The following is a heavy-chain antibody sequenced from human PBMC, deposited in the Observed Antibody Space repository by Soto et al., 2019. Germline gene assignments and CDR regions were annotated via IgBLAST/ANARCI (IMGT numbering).Heavy chain of an antibody. J-gene: IGHJ4*02. Sequence: QLQLQESGPGLVKPSETLSLTCTVSGGSISSSSYYWGWIRQPPGQGLEWIGSIYYSGSTYYNPSLKSRVTISVDTSKNQFSLKLSSVTAADTAVYYCARHLVATIFGGDYFDYWGQGTLVTVSS. CDR2: IYYSGST. CDR1: GGSISSSSYY. CDR3: ARHLVATIFGGDYFDY. D-gene: IGHD5-12*01. V-gene: IGHV4-39*01.